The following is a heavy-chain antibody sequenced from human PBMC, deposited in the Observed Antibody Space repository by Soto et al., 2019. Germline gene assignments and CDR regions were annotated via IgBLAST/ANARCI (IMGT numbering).Heavy chain of an antibody. CDR2: NYYSGIT. CDR1: GGSISSGGYY. D-gene: IGHD6-6*01. V-gene: IGHV4-31*03. CDR3: ARGSSIAGLYYGMDV. Sequence: QVQLQESGPGLVKPSQTLSLTCTVSGGSISSGGYYWTWIRQHPGKGLEWIGYNYYSGITYYNPSLTSRVTMSLVTSKNQFSLKLSSVTAADTAVYYCARGSSIAGLYYGMDVWGQGTTVTVSS. J-gene: IGHJ6*02.